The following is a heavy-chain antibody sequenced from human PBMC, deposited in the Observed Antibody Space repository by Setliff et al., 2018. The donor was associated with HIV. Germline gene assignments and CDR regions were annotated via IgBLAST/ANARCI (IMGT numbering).Heavy chain of an antibody. CDR3: ARGGGWLQLGD. CDR2: IYTTGST. CDR1: GGSMSTHY. V-gene: IGHV4-4*08. J-gene: IGHJ4*02. Sequence: SETLSLTCTVSGGSMSTHYWSWIRQTPGKGLEWIGHIYTTGSTYYNPSLKSRVTISVDTSKNQFSLKLSSVTAADTAVYYCARGGGWLQLGDWGQGTLVTVSS. D-gene: IGHD5-12*01.